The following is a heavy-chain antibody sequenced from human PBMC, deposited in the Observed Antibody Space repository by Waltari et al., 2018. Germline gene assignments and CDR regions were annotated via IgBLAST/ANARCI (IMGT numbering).Heavy chain of an antibody. D-gene: IGHD2-15*01. CDR2: IIPIFGTA. V-gene: IGHV1-69*12. CDR1: GGTFSSYA. Sequence: QVQLVQSGAEVKKPGSSVKVSCKASGGTFSSYAISWVRQAPGQGLEWMGGIIPIFGTANYAQKFQGRGTITADESTSTAYMELSSLRSEDTAVYYCARSHYGYCSGGSCYSGDYWGQGTLVTVSS. J-gene: IGHJ4*02. CDR3: ARSHYGYCSGGSCYSGDY.